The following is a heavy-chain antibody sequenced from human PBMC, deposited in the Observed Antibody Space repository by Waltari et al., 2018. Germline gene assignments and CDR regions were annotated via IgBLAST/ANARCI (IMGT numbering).Heavy chain of an antibody. CDR1: GGSISSYY. CDR2: IDYSGST. Sequence: QVQLQESGPGLVKPSETLSLTCTVSGGSISSYYWSWIRQPPGKGLEWIGYIDYSGSTNYNPSLKRRVTRSVYTSKNQFSLKLSAVTAADPAVYYWARVDVQQLVRHYYGMDVWGQGTTVTVSS. CDR3: ARVDVQQLVRHYYGMDV. D-gene: IGHD6-13*01. V-gene: IGHV4-59*01. J-gene: IGHJ6*02.